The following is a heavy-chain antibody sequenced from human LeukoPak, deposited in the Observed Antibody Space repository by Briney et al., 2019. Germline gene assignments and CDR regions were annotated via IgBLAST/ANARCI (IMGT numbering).Heavy chain of an antibody. CDR1: GGTFSSYA. D-gene: IGHD3-3*01. J-gene: IGHJ4*02. CDR3: ARAYYLRSGYFPPNY. V-gene: IGHV1-69*13. CDR2: IIPIFGTA. Sequence: SVKVSCKASGGTFSSYAISWVRQAPGQGLEWMGGIIPIFGTANYAQKFQGRVTITADESTSTAYMELSSLRSEDTAVYYCARAYYLRSGYFPPNYWGKGTLVTVCS.